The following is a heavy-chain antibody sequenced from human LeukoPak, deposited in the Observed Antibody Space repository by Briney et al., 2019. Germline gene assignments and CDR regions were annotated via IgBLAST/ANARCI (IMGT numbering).Heavy chain of an antibody. CDR3: ARDHIVATTDDAFDI. J-gene: IGHJ3*02. CDR1: GYTFTSYG. Sequence: ASVKVSCKASGYTFTSYGISWVRQAPGQGLEWMGWISAYNGNTNYAQKLQGRVTITTDTSTSTAYMELRSLRSDDTAVYYCARDHIVATTDDAFDIWGQGTMVTVSA. D-gene: IGHD5-12*01. CDR2: ISAYNGNT. V-gene: IGHV1-18*01.